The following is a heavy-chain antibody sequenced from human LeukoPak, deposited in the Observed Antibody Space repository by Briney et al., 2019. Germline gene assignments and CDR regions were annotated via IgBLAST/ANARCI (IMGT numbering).Heavy chain of an antibody. J-gene: IGHJ5*02. D-gene: IGHD5-12*01. CDR2: ISSSSSYI. CDR1: GFTFSSYS. V-gene: IGHV3-21*01. Sequence: GGSLRLSCAASGFTFSSYSMNWVRQAPGKGLEWVSSISSSSSYIYYADSVKGRFTISRDNAKNSLYLQMNSLRAEDTAVYYCARDWWVATIMPLNWFDPWGQGTLVTVSS. CDR3: ARDWWVATIMPLNWFDP.